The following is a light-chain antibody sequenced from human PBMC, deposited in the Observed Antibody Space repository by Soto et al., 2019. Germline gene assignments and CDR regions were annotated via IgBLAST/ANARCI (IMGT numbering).Light chain of an antibody. Sequence: EIVLTQSPGTLSLSPGESATLSCRASQSVSSTNLAWYQQKPGQSPRLVMFGASSRATGIPDRFSGSGSGTDFTLTISRLEPEDFAVYYCLQYGSYPVSFGQGTKLEIK. V-gene: IGKV3-20*01. CDR2: GAS. J-gene: IGKJ2*03. CDR3: LQYGSYPVS. CDR1: QSVSSTN.